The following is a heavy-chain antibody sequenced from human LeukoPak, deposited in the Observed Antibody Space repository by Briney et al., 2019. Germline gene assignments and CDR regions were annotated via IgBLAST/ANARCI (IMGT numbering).Heavy chain of an antibody. CDR2: ISGSGGST. CDR3: ARAHPSSAWYAFFDY. CDR1: GFTFSSYV. V-gene: IGHV3-23*01. D-gene: IGHD6-19*01. Sequence: GGSLRLSCAASGFTFSSYVMSWVRQAPGKGLEWVSGISGSGGSTKYADSVKGRFTISRDNSKNTLYLQMNSLRAEDTAVYYCARAHPSSAWYAFFDYWGQGTLVTVSS. J-gene: IGHJ4*02.